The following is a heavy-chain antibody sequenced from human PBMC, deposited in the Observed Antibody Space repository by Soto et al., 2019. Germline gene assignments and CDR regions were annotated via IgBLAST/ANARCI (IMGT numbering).Heavy chain of an antibody. CDR2: VDRSGAT. CDR3: AGDFNFIFDDFADMRRYLAP. D-gene: IGHD3-3*02. Sequence: SETLSLTCTVSGGSISSDYWSWIRLSAGTGLEWIGRVDRSGATYNPSLKSRVSMSMDTSTNQISLNLRSVTAADTAIYYCAGDFNFIFDDFADMRRYLAPWGPGTLVTVSS. V-gene: IGHV4-4*07. CDR1: GGSISSDY. J-gene: IGHJ5*02.